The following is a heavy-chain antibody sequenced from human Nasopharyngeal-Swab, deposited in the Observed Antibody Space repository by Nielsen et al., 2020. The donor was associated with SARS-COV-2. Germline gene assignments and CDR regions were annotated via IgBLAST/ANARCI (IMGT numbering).Heavy chain of an antibody. CDR3: ARGLTGHIVQWIPSPY. CDR1: GFTVSSNY. D-gene: IGHD1-14*01. CDR2: SYTGGAT. V-gene: IGHV3-53*01. J-gene: IGHJ4*02. Sequence: GESLKISCAVSGFTVSSNYMSWVRQAPGKGLEWVSVSYTGGATYYADSVRGRFTISRDTSKNTVYLQMNTVRVEDTGLYYCARGLTGHIVQWIPSPYWGQGTLVTVSS.